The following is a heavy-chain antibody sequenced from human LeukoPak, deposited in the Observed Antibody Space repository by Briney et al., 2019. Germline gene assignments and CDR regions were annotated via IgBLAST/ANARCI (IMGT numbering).Heavy chain of an antibody. V-gene: IGHV1-8*01. Sequence: ASVKVSCKASGYTFTSYDINWVRQATGRGLEWMGWMNPNSGNTGYAQKFQGRVTMTRNTSISTAYMELSSLRSEDTAVYYCARSLSSSWYSIFYYYGMDVWGQGTTVTVSS. CDR1: GYTFTSYD. CDR2: MNPNSGNT. J-gene: IGHJ6*02. CDR3: ARSLSSSWYSIFYYYGMDV. D-gene: IGHD6-13*01.